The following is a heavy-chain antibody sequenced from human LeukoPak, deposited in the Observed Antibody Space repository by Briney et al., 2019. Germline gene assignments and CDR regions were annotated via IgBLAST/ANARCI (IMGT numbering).Heavy chain of an antibody. D-gene: IGHD3-10*01. Sequence: TGGSLRLSCAASGFTFDDYTMHWVRQAPGKGLEWVSLLTWDGGRTYYAGSVKGRFTISRDSSKNTLFLQMNRLRPEDAAVYYCAKDYYYGSGSYYRNTPSPFDYWGQGTLVTVSS. CDR3: AKDYYYGSGSYYRNTPSPFDY. V-gene: IGHV3-43*01. CDR2: LTWDGGRT. CDR1: GFTFDDYT. J-gene: IGHJ4*02.